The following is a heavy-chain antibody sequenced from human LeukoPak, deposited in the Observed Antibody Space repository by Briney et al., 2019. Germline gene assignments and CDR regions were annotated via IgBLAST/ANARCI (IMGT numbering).Heavy chain of an antibody. V-gene: IGHV3-74*01. Sequence: GGSPRLSCAASGLTFSSHWMHWVRQAPGKGLVWVSRITNDGSSTTYADSVKGRFTISRDNAKNMLYLQVNSLRAEDTAVHYCATQQGGNPAYWGQGTLVTVSS. D-gene: IGHD1-14*01. J-gene: IGHJ4*02. CDR1: GLTFSSHW. CDR2: ITNDGSST. CDR3: ATQQGGNPAY.